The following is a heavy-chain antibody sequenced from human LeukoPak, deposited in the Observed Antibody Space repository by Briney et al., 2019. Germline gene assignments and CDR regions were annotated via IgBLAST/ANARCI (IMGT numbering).Heavy chain of an antibody. CDR3: ARSHYYDSSGYYG. V-gene: IGHV4-31*03. D-gene: IGHD3-22*01. J-gene: IGHJ4*02. CDR1: GGSISSGGYY. Sequence: SETLSLTCTVSGGSISSGGYYWSWIRQHPGKGLEWIGYIYYSGSTYYNPSLKSRVTISVDTSKNQFSLKLSSVTAADTAVYYCARSHYYDSSGYYGWGQGTLVTVSS. CDR2: IYYSGST.